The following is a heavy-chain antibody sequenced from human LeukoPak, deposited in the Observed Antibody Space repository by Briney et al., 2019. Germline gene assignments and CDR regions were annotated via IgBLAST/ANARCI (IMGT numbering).Heavy chain of an antibody. Sequence: GGSLRLSCAASGFTFDDYAMHWVRHAPGKGLEWVSGISWNSGSIGYADSVKGRFTISRDNAKNSLYLQMNSLRAEDTAVYYCARKNGLDYWGQGTLVTVSS. CDR1: GFTFDDYA. J-gene: IGHJ4*02. CDR3: ARKNGLDY. CDR2: ISWNSGSI. V-gene: IGHV3-9*01.